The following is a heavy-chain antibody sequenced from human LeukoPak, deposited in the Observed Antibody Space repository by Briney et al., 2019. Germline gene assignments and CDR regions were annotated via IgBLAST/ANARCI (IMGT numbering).Heavy chain of an antibody. Sequence: PETLSLTCTVSGGTISSYSWNWIRQPPGKGLEWIGYIHYSGSTNYNPSLKSRVTISVDTSKNQFSLKLSSVTAADTAVYYCARWYSSGWAFDYWGQGTLVTVAS. J-gene: IGHJ4*02. D-gene: IGHD6-19*01. V-gene: IGHV4-59*08. CDR2: IHYSGST. CDR1: GGTISSYS. CDR3: ARWYSSGWAFDY.